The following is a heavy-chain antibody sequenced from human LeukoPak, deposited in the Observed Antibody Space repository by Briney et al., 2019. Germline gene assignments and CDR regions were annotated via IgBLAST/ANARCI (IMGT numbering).Heavy chain of an antibody. Sequence: SETLSLTCTVSGGSISSSSYYWGWIRQPPGKGLEWIGSIYYSGSTYYNPSLKSRVTISVDTSKNQFSLKLSSVTAADTAVYYCAGRYSSGWSSLDYWGQGTLVTVSS. V-gene: IGHV4-39*07. CDR1: GGSISSSSYY. CDR2: IYYSGST. J-gene: IGHJ4*02. CDR3: AGRYSSGWSSLDY. D-gene: IGHD6-19*01.